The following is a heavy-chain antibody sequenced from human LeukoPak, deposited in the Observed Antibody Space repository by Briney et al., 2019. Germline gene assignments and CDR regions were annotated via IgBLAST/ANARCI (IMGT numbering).Heavy chain of an antibody. CDR2: VYYNGSA. V-gene: IGHV4-59*01. J-gene: IGHJ4*02. CDR3: ARKGGHFDY. Sequence: SETLSLTCTVSGDSINYYYWSWIRQSPGKGLEWIGYVYYNGSAKYNPSLKSRVTISVDMSKNQFSLKGSSVTAADTAIYYCARKGGHFDYWGQGTLVTVSS. D-gene: IGHD2-15*01. CDR1: GDSINYYY.